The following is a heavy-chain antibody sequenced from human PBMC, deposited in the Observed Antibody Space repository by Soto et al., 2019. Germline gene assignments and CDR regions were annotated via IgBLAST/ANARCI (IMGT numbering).Heavy chain of an antibody. V-gene: IGHV3-73*02. J-gene: IGHJ4*02. CDR3: TRLNEYYYDSSGSD. CDR1: GFTFSGSA. CDR2: IRSKADSYAT. Sequence: EVQLVESGGGLVQPGGSLKLSCAASGFTFSGSAMHWVRQASGKGLEWVGRIRSKADSYATAYAASVKGRFTISRDDSKNTAFLQMNSLKTEDTAVYFCTRLNEYYYDSSGSDWGQGTLVTVSS. D-gene: IGHD3-22*01.